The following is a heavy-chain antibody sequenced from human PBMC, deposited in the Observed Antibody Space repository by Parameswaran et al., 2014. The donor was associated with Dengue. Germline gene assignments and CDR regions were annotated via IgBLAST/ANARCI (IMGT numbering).Heavy chain of an antibody. CDR3: AKDRPLYSGSYYDYYYGMDV. D-gene: IGHD1-26*01. Sequence: VRQAPGRAGVVAVISYDGSNKYYADSVKGRFTISRDNSKNTLYLQMNSLRAEDTAVYYCAKDRPLYSGSYYDYYYGMDVWGQGTTVTVSS. V-gene: IGHV3-30*18. CDR2: ISYDGSNK. J-gene: IGHJ6*02.